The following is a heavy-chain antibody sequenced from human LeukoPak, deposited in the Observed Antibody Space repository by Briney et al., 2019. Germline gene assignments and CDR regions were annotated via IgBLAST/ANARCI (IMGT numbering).Heavy chain of an antibody. CDR1: GFTFSSYS. CDR2: ISSSSSYI. D-gene: IGHD3-16*01. V-gene: IGHV3-21*04. CDR3: VRGFHSFDI. Sequence: SGGSLRLSCAASGFTFSSYSMNWVRQAPGKGLEWVSSISSSSSYIYYADSVKGRFTISRDNAKNSLYLQMNSLKTDDTAVYYCVRGFHSFDIWGQGTMVTVSS. J-gene: IGHJ3*02.